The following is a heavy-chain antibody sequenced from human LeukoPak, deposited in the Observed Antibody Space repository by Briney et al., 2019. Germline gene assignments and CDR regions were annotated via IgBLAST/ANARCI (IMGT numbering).Heavy chain of an antibody. CDR3: AKDLRSSRTVLPLLDMEV. CDR2: ISWNSGSI. V-gene: IGHV3-9*01. CDR1: GFTFDDYA. J-gene: IGHJ6*01. D-gene: IGHD6-13*01. Sequence: GGSLRLSCAAAGFTFDDYAMHWVRQAPGKGLEWVSGISWNSGSIGYADSVKGRFTISRDNAKNSLYLQMNSLRAEDTALYYCAKDLRSSRTVLPLLDMEVWAQGPTVTVSS.